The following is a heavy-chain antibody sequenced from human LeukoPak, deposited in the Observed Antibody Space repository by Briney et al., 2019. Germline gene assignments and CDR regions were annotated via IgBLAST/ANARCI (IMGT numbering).Heavy chain of an antibody. CDR1: GLIFGNYW. CDR3: ARGGRWVPEVPITYYFDS. Sequence: GGSLRLSCAASGLIFGNYWMTWVRQAPGKGLEWVASISQDGTEKFYVGSAEGRFTISRDNAKNSLYVQMNSLSAEDTAVYYCARGGRWVPEVPITYYFDSWGHGSPVTVSS. J-gene: IGHJ4*01. CDR2: ISQDGTEK. V-gene: IGHV3-7*01. D-gene: IGHD4-23*01.